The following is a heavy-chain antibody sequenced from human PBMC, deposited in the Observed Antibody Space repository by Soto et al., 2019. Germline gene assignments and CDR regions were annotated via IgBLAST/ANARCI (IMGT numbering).Heavy chain of an antibody. V-gene: IGHV4-34*01. CDR1: GGSFSGYY. CDR3: ARESSGSYPDAFDI. D-gene: IGHD1-26*01. Sequence: QVQLQQWGAGLLKPSETLSLTCAVYGGSFSGYYWCWIRQPPGKGLVWIGEINHSGSTNYNPSLKSRVTIAVDTSKNQFSLKLSSVTAADTAVYYCARESSGSYPDAFDIWGQGTMVTVSS. CDR2: INHSGST. J-gene: IGHJ3*02.